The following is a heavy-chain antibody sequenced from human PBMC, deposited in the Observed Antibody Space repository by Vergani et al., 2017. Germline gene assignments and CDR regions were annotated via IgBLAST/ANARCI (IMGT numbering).Heavy chain of an antibody. D-gene: IGHD2-2*01. V-gene: IGHV1-24*01. J-gene: IGHJ3*02. CDR2: FDPEDGET. CDR1: GYTLTELS. Sequence: QVQLVQSGAEVKKPGASVKVSCKVSGYTLTELSMHWVRQAPGKGLEWMGGFDPEDGETINAQKFQGRVTMTEDTPTDTAYMELGSLRSEDTAVYYCATDHFSGTSCYVCAFDIWGQGTMVTVSS. CDR3: ATDHFSGTSCYVCAFDI.